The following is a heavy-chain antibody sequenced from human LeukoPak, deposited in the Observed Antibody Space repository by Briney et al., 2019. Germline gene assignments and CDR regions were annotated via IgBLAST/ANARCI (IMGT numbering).Heavy chain of an antibody. J-gene: IGHJ5*02. D-gene: IGHD3-3*01. CDR2: INHSGST. CDR1: GGSISSYY. Sequence: SETLSLTCTVSGGSISSYYWSWIRQPPGKGLEWIGEINHSGSTNYNPSLKSRVTISVDTSKNQFSLKLSSVTAADTAVYYCARDQVTIFGVVIIGWFDPWGQGTLVTVSS. V-gene: IGHV4-34*01. CDR3: ARDQVTIFGVVIIGWFDP.